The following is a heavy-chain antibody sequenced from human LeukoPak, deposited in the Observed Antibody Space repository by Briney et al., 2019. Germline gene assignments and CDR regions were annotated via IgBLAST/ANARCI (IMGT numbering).Heavy chain of an antibody. J-gene: IGHJ5*02. CDR2: IYHSGST. CDR3: ARVGDGYNSPLVWFDP. V-gene: IGHV4-38-2*02. Sequence: PSETLSLTCTVSGYSISSGYYWGWIRQPPGKGLEWIGSIYHSGSTYYNPSLKSRVTISVDTSKNQFSPKLSSVTAADTAVYYCARVGDGYNSPLVWFDPWGQGTLVTVSS. D-gene: IGHD5-24*01. CDR1: GYSISSGYY.